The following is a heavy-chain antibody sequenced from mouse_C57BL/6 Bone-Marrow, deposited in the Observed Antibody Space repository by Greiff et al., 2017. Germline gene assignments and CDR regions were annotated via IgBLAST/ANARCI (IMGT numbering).Heavy chain of an antibody. V-gene: IGHV8-12*01. CDR1: GFSLSTSGMG. CDR3: ARNGDYLYYFALDY. D-gene: IGHD2-4*01. Sequence: QVTLKVSGPGILQPSQTLSLTCSFSGFSLSTSGMGVSWIRQPSGKGLEWLAHIYWDDDKRYNPSLKSRLTISKDTSRNQVFLKLTSVDTADTATYYCARNGDYLYYFALDYWGQGTSVTVSS. J-gene: IGHJ4*01. CDR2: IYWDDDK.